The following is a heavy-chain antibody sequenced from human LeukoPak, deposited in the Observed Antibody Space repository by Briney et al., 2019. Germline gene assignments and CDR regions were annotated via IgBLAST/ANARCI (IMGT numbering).Heavy chain of an antibody. CDR3: ARGKTTVYCGGDCYAFDY. J-gene: IGHJ4*02. V-gene: IGHV1-2*02. CDR2: INPNSGGT. CDR1: GYTFTGYY. Sequence: ASVKVSCKASGYTFTGYYMHWVRQAPGQGLEWMGWINPNSGGTNYAQKLQGRVTMTRDTSISTAYMELSRLRSDDTAVYYCARGKTTVYCGGDCYAFDYWGQGSLVTVSS. D-gene: IGHD2-21*02.